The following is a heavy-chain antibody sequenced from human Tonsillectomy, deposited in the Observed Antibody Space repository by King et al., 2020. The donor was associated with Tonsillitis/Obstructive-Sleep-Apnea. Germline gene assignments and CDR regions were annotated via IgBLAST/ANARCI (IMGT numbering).Heavy chain of an antibody. V-gene: IGHV1-2*02. CDR3: ARDYWLSEVATRDY. J-gene: IGHJ4*02. Sequence: VQLVESGAEVKKPGASVKVSCKASGYTFTGYYMHWVRQAPGQGFEWMGWINPNSGGTNYAQKFQGRVTMTRDTSISTAYMELSRLRSDDTAVYYCARDYWLSEVATRDYWGQGTLVTVSS. CDR1: GYTFTGYY. D-gene: IGHD5-12*01. CDR2: INPNSGGT.